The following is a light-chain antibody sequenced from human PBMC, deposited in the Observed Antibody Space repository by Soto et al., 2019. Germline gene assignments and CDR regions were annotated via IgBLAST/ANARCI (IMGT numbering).Light chain of an antibody. CDR1: ISNIGTNA. CDR3: TAWDGSLNGRV. CDR2: FTN. Sequence: QSVLTQPPSAAETPGQRVTISCSGSISNIGTNAVNWYQQLPGTAPKLLIYFTNQRTSGIPDRFSGCKSGTSASLDISGLQSEDEADYYCTAWDGSLNGRVFGGGIQLTV. V-gene: IGLV1-44*01. J-gene: IGLJ3*02.